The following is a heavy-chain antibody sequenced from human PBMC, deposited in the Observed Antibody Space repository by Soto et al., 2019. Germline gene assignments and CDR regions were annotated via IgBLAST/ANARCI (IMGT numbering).Heavy chain of an antibody. CDR1: GGTFSSFA. J-gene: IGHJ6*02. D-gene: IGHD2-21*02. CDR3: ARDRVMRGDSYFYGMDV. Sequence: QVLLVQSGAEVKKPGSSMKVSCKTSGGTFSSFAISWVRLVPGQGLEWMGVIIPRFATPTYAQTFQGGGSIAADESTSTAYMERSSLRSEGTAVYYCARDRVMRGDSYFYGMDVWGQGTTVTVSS. V-gene: IGHV1-69*12. CDR2: IIPRFATP.